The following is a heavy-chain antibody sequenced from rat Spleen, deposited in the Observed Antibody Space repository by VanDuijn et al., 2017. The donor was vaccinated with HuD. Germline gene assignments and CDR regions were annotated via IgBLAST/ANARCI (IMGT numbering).Heavy chain of an antibody. D-gene: IGHD1-12*03. Sequence: QVQLKESGPGLVQPSQTLSLTCTVSGFSLTSYHVSWVRQPPGKGLEWMGVIWTGGTTAYNSLLKSRLSISRDISKSQVFLRLNSLQTEDTATYYCARDRGITMMVPLMDAWGQGASVTVSS. CDR3: ARDRGITMMVPLMDA. V-gene: IGHV2-43*01. J-gene: IGHJ4*01. CDR1: GFSLTSYH. CDR2: IWTGGTT.